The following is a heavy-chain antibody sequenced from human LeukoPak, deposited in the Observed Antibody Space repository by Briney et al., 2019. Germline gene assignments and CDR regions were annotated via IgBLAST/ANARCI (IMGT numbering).Heavy chain of an antibody. CDR1: GFTFSSYA. V-gene: IGHV3-30-3*01. J-gene: IGHJ4*02. CDR2: ISYDGSNK. Sequence: PGRSLRLSCAASGFTFSSYAMHWVRQAPGKGLEWVAVISYDGSNKYYADSVKGRFTISRDNSKNTLYLQMNSLRAEDTAVYYCAKAQPQWLVLGSFDYWGQGTLVTVSS. D-gene: IGHD6-19*01. CDR3: AKAQPQWLVLGSFDY.